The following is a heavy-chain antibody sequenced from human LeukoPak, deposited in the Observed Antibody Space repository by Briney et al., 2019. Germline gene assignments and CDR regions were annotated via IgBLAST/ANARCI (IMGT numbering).Heavy chain of an antibody. D-gene: IGHD4-17*01. J-gene: IGHJ6*02. CDR3: ARSSYGDYVVSGYGMDV. CDR1: GFTFSDYY. V-gene: IGHV3-11*01. CDR2: ISSSGSTT. Sequence: GGSLRLSCAASGFTFSDYYMSWIRQAPGKGLEWVSYISSSGSTTYYADSVKGRFTISRHNSKNTLYLQMNSLRAEDTAVYYCARSSYGDYVVSGYGMDVWGQGTTVTVSS.